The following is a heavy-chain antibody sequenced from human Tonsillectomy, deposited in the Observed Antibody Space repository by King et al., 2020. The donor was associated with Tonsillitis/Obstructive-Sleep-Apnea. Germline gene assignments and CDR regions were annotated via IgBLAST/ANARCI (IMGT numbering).Heavy chain of an antibody. V-gene: IGHV1-18*01. Sequence: QLVQSGAEVKKPGASVKVSCKTSGYIFISNGLSWVRQAPGQGLEWMGYISAYNGNTNYAQKFQDRVTLTTDTSTSTAYMELRSLRSDDTAVHYCVRVPVIVVVPAAMTRFDSWGQGTLVTVSS. CDR1: GYIFISNG. CDR2: ISAYNGNT. J-gene: IGHJ4*02. CDR3: VRVPVIVVVPAAMTRFDS. D-gene: IGHD2-2*01.